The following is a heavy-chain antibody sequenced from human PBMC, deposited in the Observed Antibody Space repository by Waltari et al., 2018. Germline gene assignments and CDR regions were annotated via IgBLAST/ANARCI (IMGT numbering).Heavy chain of an antibody. Sequence: QVQLQESCPGLVKPSQTLSLTCTVSGGSISSGGYYWSWIRQHPGKGLEWIGYIYYSGSTYYNPSLKSRVTTSVDTSKNQFSLKLSSVTAADTAVYYCARADTTTVTYFDYWGQGTLVTVSS. D-gene: IGHD4-17*01. J-gene: IGHJ4*02. CDR2: IYYSGST. CDR1: GGSISSGGYY. V-gene: IGHV4-31*03. CDR3: ARADTTTVTYFDY.